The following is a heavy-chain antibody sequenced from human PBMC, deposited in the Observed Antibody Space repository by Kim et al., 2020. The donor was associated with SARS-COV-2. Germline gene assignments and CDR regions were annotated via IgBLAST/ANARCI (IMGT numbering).Heavy chain of an antibody. D-gene: IGHD5-18*01. CDR2: IYYSGST. CDR3: ARGHYSYGYGGLFDY. CDR1: GGSISSSSYY. Sequence: SETLSLTCTVSGGSISSSSYYWGWIRQPPGKGLEWIGSIYYSGSTYYNPSLKSRVTISVDTSKNQFSLKLSSVTAADTAVYYCARGHYSYGYGGLFDYWGQGTLVTFSS. J-gene: IGHJ4*02. V-gene: IGHV4-39*01.